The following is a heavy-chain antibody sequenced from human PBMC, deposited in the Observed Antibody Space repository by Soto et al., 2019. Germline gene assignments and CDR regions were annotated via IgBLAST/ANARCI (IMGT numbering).Heavy chain of an antibody. J-gene: IGHJ4*02. D-gene: IGHD2-8*01. V-gene: IGHV3-48*03. CDR3: ARGLRIMVRLVY. Sequence: EVQLVESGGGLVQPGGSLRLSCAASGFIFTSYDMNWVRQAPGRGLEWVSYISSSGTTIYNADSVKGRFTISRDNAKNSLYLQMNILRAEDTAVYYCARGLRIMVRLVYWGQGTLVTVSS. CDR1: GFIFTSYD. CDR2: ISSSGTTI.